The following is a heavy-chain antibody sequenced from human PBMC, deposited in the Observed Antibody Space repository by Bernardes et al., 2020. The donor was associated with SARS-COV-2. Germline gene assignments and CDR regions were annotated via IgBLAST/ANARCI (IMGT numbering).Heavy chain of an antibody. CDR2: FDSEDGQT. CDR1: GYTLTELP. V-gene: IGHV1-24*01. CDR3: AGRITLFGVITGFFDR. D-gene: IGHD3-3*01. J-gene: IGHJ4*02. Sequence: ASVKVSCKVSGYTLTELPIHCVRQAPGKGLEWRGGFDSEDGQTIYAQKFQGRVTMIEDTSTDTAYMELNSLRSEDTAVYFCAGRITLFGVITGFFDRWGQGTLVTVSS.